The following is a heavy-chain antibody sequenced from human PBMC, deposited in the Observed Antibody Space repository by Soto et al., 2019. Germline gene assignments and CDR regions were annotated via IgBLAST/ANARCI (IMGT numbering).Heavy chain of an antibody. CDR1: GFTFSNAW. D-gene: IGHD2-15*01. J-gene: IGHJ2*01. CDR3: TGYCSGGSCYGKDPGYFDL. Sequence: VQLVESGGGLVQPGGSLRLSCAASGFTFSNAWMSWVRQAPGKXXXWVGRIKSKTDGGTTDYAAPVKGRFTISRDDSKNTLYLQMNSLKTEDTAVYYCTGYCSGGSCYGKDPGYFDLWGRGTLVTVSS. V-gene: IGHV3-15*01. CDR2: IKSKTDGGTT.